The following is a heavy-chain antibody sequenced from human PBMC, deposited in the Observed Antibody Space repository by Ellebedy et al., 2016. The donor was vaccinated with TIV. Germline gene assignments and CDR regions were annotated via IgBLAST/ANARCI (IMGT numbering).Heavy chain of an antibody. CDR3: ARGARYYYYMDV. J-gene: IGHJ6*03. CDR2: IYHSGST. Sequence: SETLSLXXTVFDDSVSSDNYWGWFRQSPGKGLEWIGSIYHSGSTHYNPSLKSRVTISVDTSKNQFSLKLSSVTAADTAVYYCARGARYYYYMDVWGKGTTVTVSS. V-gene: IGHV4-38-2*02. CDR1: DDSVSSDNY.